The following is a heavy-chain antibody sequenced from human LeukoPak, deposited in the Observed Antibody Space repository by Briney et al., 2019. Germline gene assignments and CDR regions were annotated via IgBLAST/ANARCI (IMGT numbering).Heavy chain of an antibody. J-gene: IGHJ4*02. CDR1: GYTFSAYY. V-gene: IGHV1-2*02. D-gene: IGHD2-15*01. Sequence: GASVKVSCKASGYTFSAYYMHWVRQAPGQGLDWMGWIDTNSGATKYAQKFQGRVTITRDTPIGTAYMELSTLISDDTAVYYCASEAFCVGGSCQLHRVASWGPGTLVTVSS. CDR2: IDTNSGAT. CDR3: ASEAFCVGGSCQLHRVAS.